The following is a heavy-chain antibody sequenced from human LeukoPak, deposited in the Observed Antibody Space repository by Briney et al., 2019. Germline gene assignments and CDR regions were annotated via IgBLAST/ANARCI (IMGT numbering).Heavy chain of an antibody. J-gene: IGHJ6*02. CDR2: INHSGST. CDR3: ARNYYYYGMDV. CDR1: GGSFSGYY. V-gene: IGHV4-34*01. Sequence: PSETLSLTCAVYGGSFSGYYWSWIRQPPGKGLEWIGEINHSGSTNYNPSLKSRVTISVDTSKNQFSLKLSSVTAADTAVYYCARNYYYYGMDVWGRGTTVTVSS.